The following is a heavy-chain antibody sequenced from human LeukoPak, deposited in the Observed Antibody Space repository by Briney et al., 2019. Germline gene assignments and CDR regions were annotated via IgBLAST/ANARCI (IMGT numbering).Heavy chain of an antibody. D-gene: IGHD6-19*01. Sequence: GGSLRLSCAVSGFTVSGDYMSWVRQAPGKGLEWVSVMYDGGATYYADSVKGRFTISRDNSKNTLYLQMNSLRAEDTAVYYCANPSPGSGLDYWGQGTLVTVSS. CDR3: ANPSPGSGLDY. CDR2: MYDGGAT. V-gene: IGHV3-53*01. J-gene: IGHJ4*02. CDR1: GFTVSGDY.